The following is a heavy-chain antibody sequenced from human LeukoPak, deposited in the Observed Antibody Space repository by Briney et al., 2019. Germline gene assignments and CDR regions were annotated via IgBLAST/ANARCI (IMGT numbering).Heavy chain of an antibody. J-gene: IGHJ4*02. CDR2: ISSSSSYI. V-gene: IGHV3-21*01. CDR1: GFTFSRYS. CDR3: ARDRYYYDSSGYLDY. Sequence: GGSLRLSCAASGFTFSRYSMNWVRQAPGKGLEWVSSISSSSSYIYYADSVKGRFTISRDNAKNSLYLQMNSLRAEDTAVYYCARDRYYYDSSGYLDYWGQGTLVTVSS. D-gene: IGHD3-22*01.